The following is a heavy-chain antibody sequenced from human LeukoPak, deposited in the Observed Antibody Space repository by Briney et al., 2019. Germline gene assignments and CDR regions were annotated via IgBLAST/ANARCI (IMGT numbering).Heavy chain of an antibody. V-gene: IGHV1-18*01. Sequence: ASVKVSCKPSGYTFTSYALSWVRQAPGQGLEWMGWISAYNGNTNYAQRLQGRVTMTTDTSTSTAYMELRSLTSDDTAVYYCARVPSGGPFDYWGQGTLVTVSS. CDR2: ISAYNGNT. CDR3: ARVPSGGPFDY. J-gene: IGHJ4*02. CDR1: GYTFTSYA. D-gene: IGHD2-15*01.